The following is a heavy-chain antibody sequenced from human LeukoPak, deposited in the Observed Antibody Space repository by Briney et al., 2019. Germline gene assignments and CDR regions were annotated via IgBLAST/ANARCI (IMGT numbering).Heavy chain of an antibody. CDR2: IYYSGRT. J-gene: IGHJ4*02. CDR1: GGSISSYY. V-gene: IGHV4-59*08. Sequence: SETLSLTCTVSGGSISSYYWSWIRRPPGKGLEWIGYIYYSGRTKYNPSLRSRVTISADTSKNQFSLKLSSVTAADTAVYYCARHLRGEQQLSGFDYWGQGTPVTVSS. D-gene: IGHD6-13*01. CDR3: ARHLRGEQQLSGFDY.